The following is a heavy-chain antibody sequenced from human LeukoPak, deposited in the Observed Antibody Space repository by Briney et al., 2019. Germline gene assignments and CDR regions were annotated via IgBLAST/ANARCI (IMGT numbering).Heavy chain of an antibody. CDR1: GFTFNNAW. CDR2: IKRKIEGETA. D-gene: IGHD3-22*01. V-gene: IGHV3-15*01. CDR3: TTSSIGYTYAAY. J-gene: IGHJ4*02. Sequence: GGSLRLSCAASGFTFNNAWMSWVRQAPGKGLEWVGRIKRKIEGETADYAAPVEGRFTNSRDDSKNTLYLQMSSLTTEDTAVYYCTTSSIGYTYAAYWGPGTLVTVSS.